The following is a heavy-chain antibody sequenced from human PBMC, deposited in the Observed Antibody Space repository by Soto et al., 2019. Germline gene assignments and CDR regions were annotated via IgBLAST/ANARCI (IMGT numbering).Heavy chain of an antibody. CDR3: ARGSGSYSSNLVS. V-gene: IGHV4-59*11. D-gene: IGHD1-26*01. Sequence: SETLSLTCTVSGDSISGPYWSWIRQPPGKGLEWIGYIYYTGSTNYNPSLKSRVTMALHTSSNQFSLKLNSVTAADAAVYFCARGSGSYSSNLVSWGQGTLVTVSS. CDR2: IYYTGST. CDR1: GDSISGPY. J-gene: IGHJ4*02.